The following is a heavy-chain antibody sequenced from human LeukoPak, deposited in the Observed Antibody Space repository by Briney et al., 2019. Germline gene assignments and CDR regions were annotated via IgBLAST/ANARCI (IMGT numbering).Heavy chain of an antibody. V-gene: IGHV1-2*02. CDR1: GYTFTGYY. CDR3: ARDLVLSSSWFGGGFDI. J-gene: IGHJ3*02. CDR2: INPNSGGT. Sequence: EASVKVSCKASGYTFTGYYMHWVRQAPGQGLEWMGWINPNSGGTNYAQKFQGRVTMTRDTSISTAYMELSRLRSDDTAVYYCARDLVLSSSWFGGGFDIWGQGTMVTVSS. D-gene: IGHD6-13*01.